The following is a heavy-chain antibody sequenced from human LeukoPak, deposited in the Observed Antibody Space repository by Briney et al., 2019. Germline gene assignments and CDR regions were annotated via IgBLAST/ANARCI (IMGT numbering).Heavy chain of an antibody. CDR1: GFTFANTW. Sequence: GGSLRLSCAASGFTFANTWMHWVRQAPGKGLVWVSLINNDGSTTNYADSVKGRFTISRDNAKNTVYLQMNSLRVEDTAVYYCAIGGTYGSGSWGQGTLVPVSS. CDR2: INNDGSTT. J-gene: IGHJ4*02. CDR3: AIGGTYGSGS. V-gene: IGHV3-74*01. D-gene: IGHD3-10*01.